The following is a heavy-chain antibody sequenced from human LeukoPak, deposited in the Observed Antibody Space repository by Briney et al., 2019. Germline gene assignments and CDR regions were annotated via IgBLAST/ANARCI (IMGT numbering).Heavy chain of an antibody. CDR3: ARSVDSGSYYLDY. J-gene: IGHJ4*02. D-gene: IGHD1-26*01. Sequence: ASVKLSCKASGYTFTSYGITWVRQAPGQGLEWMGWITVYNGITNYAQNLQGRVTMTKDTSTSTAYMELRTLRSDDTAVYYCARSVDSGSYYLDYWGQGTLVTVSS. CDR2: ITVYNGIT. V-gene: IGHV1-18*01. CDR1: GYTFTSYG.